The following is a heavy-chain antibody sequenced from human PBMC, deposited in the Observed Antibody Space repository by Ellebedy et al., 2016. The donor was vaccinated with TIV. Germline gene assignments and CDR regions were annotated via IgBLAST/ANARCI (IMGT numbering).Heavy chain of an antibody. V-gene: IGHV1-3*04. CDR1: GHIFTTYG. D-gene: IGHD3-3*01. CDR3: ATREWQDPMDV. J-gene: IGHJ6*02. Sequence: ASVKVSXXASGHIFTTYGIHWVRQAPGQRPEWMGWINTGNGNTKYSQKLQGRVTITRDTSATTAYMELSGLMSEDTAVYYCATREWQDPMDVWGQGTTVTVSS. CDR2: INTGNGNT.